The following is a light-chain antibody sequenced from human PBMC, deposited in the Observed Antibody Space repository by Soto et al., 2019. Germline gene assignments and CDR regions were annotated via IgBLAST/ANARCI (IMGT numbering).Light chain of an antibody. CDR1: QSVRSN. CDR2: AAS. Sequence: EKVMTQSPATLSVSPGERATLSCRASQSVRSNLAWYQQKPGQAPRLLIYAASARATGIPARFSGSGSGTDFTLTISGLQSEDFAVYYCQQYNNWPQTFGQGTKVDTK. CDR3: QQYNNWPQT. V-gene: IGKV3-15*01. J-gene: IGKJ1*01.